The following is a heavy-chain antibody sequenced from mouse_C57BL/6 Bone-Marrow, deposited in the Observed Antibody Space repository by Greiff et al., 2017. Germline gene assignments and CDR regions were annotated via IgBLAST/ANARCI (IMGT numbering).Heavy chain of an antibody. CDR3: ARSAQATAY. CDR1: GYAFSSSW. V-gene: IGHV1-82*01. CDR2: IYPGDGDT. D-gene: IGHD3-2*02. Sequence: VQLQQSGPELVKPGASVKISCKASGYAFSSSWMNWVKQRPGKGLEWIGRIYPGDGDTNYNGKFKGKATLTADKSSSTAYMQLSSLTSEDSAVYFCARSAQATAYWGKGTLVTVSA. J-gene: IGHJ3*01.